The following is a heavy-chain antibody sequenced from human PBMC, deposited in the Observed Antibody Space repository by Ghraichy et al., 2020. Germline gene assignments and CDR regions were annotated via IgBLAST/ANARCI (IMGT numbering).Heavy chain of an antibody. J-gene: IGHJ6*02. CDR3: ARSLHYGAAYYYYGMDV. V-gene: IGHV1-2*02. Sequence: VKVSCKASGYTFTGYYMHWVRQAPGQGLEWMGWINPNSGGTNYAQKFQGRVTMTRDTSISTAYMELSRLRSDDTAVYYCARSLHYGAAYYYYGMDVWGQGTTVTVSS. CDR1: GYTFTGYY. D-gene: IGHD4-17*01. CDR2: INPNSGGT.